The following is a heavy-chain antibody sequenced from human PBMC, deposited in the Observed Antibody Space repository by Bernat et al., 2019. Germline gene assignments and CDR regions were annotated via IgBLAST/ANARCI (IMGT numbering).Heavy chain of an antibody. CDR2: ISGSGGST. CDR1: GFTFSSYA. CDR3: ANLGIAVAGADY. V-gene: IGHV3-23*01. D-gene: IGHD6-19*01. J-gene: IGHJ4*02. Sequence: EVQLLESGGGLVQPGGSLRLSCSASGFTFSSYAMSWVRQAPGKGLEWVSAISGSGGSTYYADSVKGRFTISRDNSKNTLYLQMNSLRAEDTAVYYCANLGIAVAGADYWGQGTLVTVSS.